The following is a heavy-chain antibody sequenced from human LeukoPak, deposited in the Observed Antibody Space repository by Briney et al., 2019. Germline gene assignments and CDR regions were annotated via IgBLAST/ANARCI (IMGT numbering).Heavy chain of an antibody. CDR3: ARDPPGRLYSSSSYG. Sequence: ASVKVSCKASGGTFSSYAISWVRQAPGQGLEWMGGIIPVFGTANYAQKFQGRVTITADKSTSTAYMELSSLRSEDTAVYYCARDPPGRLYSSSSYGWGQGTLVTVSS. V-gene: IGHV1-69*06. J-gene: IGHJ4*02. D-gene: IGHD6-6*01. CDR1: GGTFSSYA. CDR2: IIPVFGTA.